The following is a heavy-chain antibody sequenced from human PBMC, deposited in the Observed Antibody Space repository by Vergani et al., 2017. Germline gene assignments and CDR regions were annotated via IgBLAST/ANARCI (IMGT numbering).Heavy chain of an antibody. V-gene: IGHV4-39*01. Sequence: QLQLQESGPGLVKPSATLSLTCSVSGASIRSSNYYWGWIRQPPGKGLEWIASIYSSGSTYYNPSLKSRVTISVDTSKNQFSLKLSSVTAADTAVYFCARHSXVEWLVKLGWIDPWGKGILVTVSS. CDR2: IYSSGST. CDR1: GASIRSSNYY. CDR3: ARHSXVEWLVKLGWIDP. D-gene: IGHD6-19*01. J-gene: IGHJ5*02.